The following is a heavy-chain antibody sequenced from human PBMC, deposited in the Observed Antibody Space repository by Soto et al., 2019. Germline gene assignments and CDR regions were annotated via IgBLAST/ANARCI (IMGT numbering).Heavy chain of an antibody. D-gene: IGHD3-22*01. J-gene: IGHJ6*02. Sequence: PXGCLRLTCAACGFSFSSYAMHWVRQAPGKGLEWVAVISYDGSNKYYADSVKGRFTISRDNSKSTLYLQMNSLRAEDTAVYYCARGLKYYYASSGYYGMDVWGQGTTVTVSS. V-gene: IGHV3-30-3*01. CDR3: ARGLKYYYASSGYYGMDV. CDR1: GFSFSSYA. CDR2: ISYDGSNK.